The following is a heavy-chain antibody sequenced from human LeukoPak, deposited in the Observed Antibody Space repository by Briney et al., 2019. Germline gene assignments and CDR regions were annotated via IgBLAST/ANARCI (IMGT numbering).Heavy chain of an antibody. CDR3: ARVLYYDILTGRKRADAFDI. CDR2: IYYSGST. J-gene: IGHJ3*02. D-gene: IGHD3-9*01. Sequence: SETLSLTCAVPGGSISSGGYSWSWIRQPPGKGLEWIGYIYYSGSTYYNPSLKSRVTISVDTSKNQFSLKLSSVTAADTAVYYCARVLYYDILTGRKRADAFDIWGQGTMVTVSS. V-gene: IGHV4-30-4*07. CDR1: GGSISSGGYS.